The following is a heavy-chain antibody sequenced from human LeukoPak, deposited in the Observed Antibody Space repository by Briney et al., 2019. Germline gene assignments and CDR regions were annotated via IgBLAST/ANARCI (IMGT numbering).Heavy chain of an antibody. Sequence: SETLSLTCTVSGGSISSYYWSWIRQPPGKGLEWIGYIYYSGSTNYSPSLKSRVTISVDTSKNQFSLKLSSVTAADTAVYYCARVWSSSWSKEAPYYFDYWGQGTLVTVSS. CDR1: GGSISSYY. D-gene: IGHD6-13*01. CDR3: ARVWSSSWSKEAPYYFDY. J-gene: IGHJ4*02. V-gene: IGHV4-59*01. CDR2: IYYSGST.